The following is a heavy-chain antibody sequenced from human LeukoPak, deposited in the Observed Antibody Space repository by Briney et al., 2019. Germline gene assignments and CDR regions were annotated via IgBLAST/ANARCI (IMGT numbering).Heavy chain of an antibody. Sequence: SSETLSLTCAVYGGSFSGYYWSWIRQPPGKGLEWIGEINHSGSTNYNPSLKSRVTISLDTSKNQFSLKLSSVTAADTAVYYCAKSNGYGLVDIWGQGTMVTVSS. D-gene: IGHD3-10*01. CDR2: INHSGST. J-gene: IGHJ3*02. V-gene: IGHV4-34*01. CDR1: GGSFSGYY. CDR3: AKSNGYGLVDI.